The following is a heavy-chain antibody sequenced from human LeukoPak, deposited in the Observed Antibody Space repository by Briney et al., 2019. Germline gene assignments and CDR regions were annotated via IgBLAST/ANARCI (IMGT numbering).Heavy chain of an antibody. CDR2: IYTSGST. V-gene: IGHV4-39*07. CDR1: GGSISSSSYY. Sequence: SETLSLTCTVSGGSISSSSYYWGWIRQPPGKGLEWIGSIYTSGSTNYNPSPKSRVTMSVDTSKNQFSLKLSSVTAADTAVYYCASGPYDSYGFLNYWGQGTLVTVSS. J-gene: IGHJ4*02. CDR3: ASGPYDSYGFLNY. D-gene: IGHD5-18*01.